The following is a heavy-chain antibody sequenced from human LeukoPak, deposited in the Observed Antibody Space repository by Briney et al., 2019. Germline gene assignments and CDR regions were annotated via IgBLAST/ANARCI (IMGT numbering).Heavy chain of an antibody. CDR1: GGSISRSSYY. V-gene: IGHV4-39*01. CDR2: IYYSGST. J-gene: IGHJ6*03. D-gene: IGHD1-1*01. CDR3: ARHLDYYYYYMDV. Sequence: SETLSLTCTVSGGSISRSSYYWGWIRQPPGKGLEWIGSIYYSGSTYYNPSLKSRVTISVDTSKNQFSLKLSSVTAADTAVYYCARHLDYYYYYMDVWGKGTTVTVSS.